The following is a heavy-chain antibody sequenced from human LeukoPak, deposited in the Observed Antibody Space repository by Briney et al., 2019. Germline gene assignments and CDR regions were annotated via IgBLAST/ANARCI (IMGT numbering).Heavy chain of an antibody. J-gene: IGHJ4*02. CDR1: GGSFSGYY. CDR2: INHSGGT. CDR3: ARGMGTIIY. Sequence: SETLSLTCAVYGGSFSGYYWSWIRQPPGKGLEWIGEINHSGGTNYNPSLKSRVTISVDTSKNQFSLKLSSVTAADTAVYYCARGMGTIIYWGQGTLVTASS. D-gene: IGHD5-24*01. V-gene: IGHV4-34*01.